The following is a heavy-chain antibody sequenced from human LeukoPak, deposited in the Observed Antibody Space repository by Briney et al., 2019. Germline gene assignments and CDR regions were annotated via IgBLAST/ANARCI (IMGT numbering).Heavy chain of an antibody. CDR1: GFTFSGSV. D-gene: IGHD3-10*01. J-gene: IGHJ5*02. CDR2: IRSKANSYAT. Sequence: GGSLRLSCAASGFTFSGSVMHWVRQASGKGLEWVGRIRSKANSYATAYAASVKGRFTISRDNSKNTAYLQMNSLKTEDTAVYYCTRPTSLALGRGFDPWGQGTLVTVSS. CDR3: TRPTSLALGRGFDP. V-gene: IGHV3-73*01.